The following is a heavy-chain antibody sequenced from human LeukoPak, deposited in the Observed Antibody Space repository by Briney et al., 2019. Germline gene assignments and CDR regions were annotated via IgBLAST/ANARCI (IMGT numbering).Heavy chain of an antibody. CDR1: GFTFSNYG. Sequence: PAGSRRLSREASGFTFSNYGMHWVRQAPGKGLEWVAVIWYDGSNKYYADSVKGRFTISRDNSKNTLYLQMNSLRAEDTAVYYCAVMGGEHLVLDYWGQGTLVTVSS. CDR2: IWYDGSNK. V-gene: IGHV3-33*01. D-gene: IGHD6-6*01. J-gene: IGHJ4*02. CDR3: AVMGGEHLVLDY.